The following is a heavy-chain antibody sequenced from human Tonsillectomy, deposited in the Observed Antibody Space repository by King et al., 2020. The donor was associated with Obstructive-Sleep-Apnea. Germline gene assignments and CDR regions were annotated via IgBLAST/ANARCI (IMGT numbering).Heavy chain of an antibody. Sequence: EVQLVESGGGLVQPGRSLRLSCAASGFTFDDYAMHWVRQAPGKGLEWVSSISWDSGNIDYADSVKGRFTISRDNAKKSLYLQMNSLRGEDTALYYCAKGPYGDYVRLYFDYWGQGALVTASS. D-gene: IGHD4-17*01. CDR3: AKGPYGDYVRLYFDY. CDR1: GFTFDDYA. J-gene: IGHJ4*02. CDR2: ISWDSGNI. V-gene: IGHV3-9*01.